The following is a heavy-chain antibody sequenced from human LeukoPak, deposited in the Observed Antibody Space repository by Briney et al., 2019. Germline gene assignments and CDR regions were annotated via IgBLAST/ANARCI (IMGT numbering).Heavy chain of an antibody. Sequence: GESLKISCKGSGYSFTSYWIGWVRQMPGKGLEWMGLIYPGDTETRYSPSFQGQVTLSADTSISTAYLQWSSLKASDTAMYYCAGPVVTASGAFDIWGLGTMVTVSS. V-gene: IGHV5-51*01. J-gene: IGHJ3*02. CDR3: AGPVVTASGAFDI. CDR2: IYPGDTET. D-gene: IGHD2-21*02. CDR1: GYSFTSYW.